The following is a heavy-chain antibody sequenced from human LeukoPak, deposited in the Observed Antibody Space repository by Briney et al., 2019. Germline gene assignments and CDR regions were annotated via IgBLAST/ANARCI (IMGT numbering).Heavy chain of an antibody. V-gene: IGHV4-31*03. D-gene: IGHD6-13*01. CDR1: GGSISSGGYY. Sequence: SETLSPTCTVSGGSISSGGYYWSWIRQHPGKGLEWIGYIYYSGSTYYNPSLKSRVTISVDTSKNQFSLKLSSVTAADTAVYYCARQYSSSWYVADYWGQGTLVTVSS. CDR2: IYYSGST. J-gene: IGHJ4*02. CDR3: ARQYSSSWYVADY.